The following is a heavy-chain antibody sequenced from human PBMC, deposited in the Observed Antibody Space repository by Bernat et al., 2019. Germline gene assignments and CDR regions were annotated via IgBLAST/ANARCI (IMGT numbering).Heavy chain of an antibody. J-gene: IGHJ6*02. CDR1: GYTFTSYG. D-gene: IGHD2-15*01. CDR2: ISAYNGNT. V-gene: IGHV1-18*01. CDR3: AGCWLGVVVVVGDGMDV. Sequence: QVQLVQSGAEVKKPGASVKVSCKASGYTFTSYGISWVRQAPGQGLEWMGWISAYNGNTNYAQKLQGRVTMTTDTSTSTAYMELRSLRSDDTAVYYCAGCWLGVVVVVGDGMDVWGQGTTVTVSS.